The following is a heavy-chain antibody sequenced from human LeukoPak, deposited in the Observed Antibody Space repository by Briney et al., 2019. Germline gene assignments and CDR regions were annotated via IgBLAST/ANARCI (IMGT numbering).Heavy chain of an antibody. CDR2: INPSGGST. J-gene: IGHJ5*02. D-gene: IGHD6-6*01. Sequence: ASVKVSCKASGYTFTSYYMHWVRRAPGQGLEWMGIINPSGGSTSYAQKFQGRVTMTRDMSTSTVYMELSSLRSEDTAVYYCARVSSSSPRGPNWFDPWGQGTLVTVSS. V-gene: IGHV1-46*01. CDR1: GYTFTSYY. CDR3: ARVSSSSPRGPNWFDP.